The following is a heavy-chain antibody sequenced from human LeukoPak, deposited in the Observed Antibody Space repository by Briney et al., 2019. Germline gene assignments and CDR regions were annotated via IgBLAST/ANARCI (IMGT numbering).Heavy chain of an antibody. Sequence: GGSLRLSCAASGFTFSSYAMSWVRQAPGKGLEWVSAISGSGGSTYYADSVKGRLTTSRDNSKDTLYLQMNSLRAEDTAVYFCAKLRETAGTGQANYWGQGTLVTVPS. J-gene: IGHJ4*02. CDR2: ISGSGGST. CDR1: GFTFSSYA. CDR3: AKLRETAGTGQANY. V-gene: IGHV3-23*01. D-gene: IGHD6-13*01.